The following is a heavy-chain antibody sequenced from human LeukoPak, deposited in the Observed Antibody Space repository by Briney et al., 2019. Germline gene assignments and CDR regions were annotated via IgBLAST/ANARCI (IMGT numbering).Heavy chain of an antibody. Sequence: ASVKVSCKASGYTFTIYDINWVRQATGQGLEWMGWMNPNSGNTGYAQKFQGRVTMTRDTAISTEYMELSSLRSEDTAVYYCAISHCSSTSCSYYYYYYMDVWGKGTTVTVSS. V-gene: IGHV1-8*02. J-gene: IGHJ6*03. CDR3: AISHCSSTSCSYYYYYYMDV. CDR2: MNPNSGNT. D-gene: IGHD2-2*01. CDR1: GYTFTIYD.